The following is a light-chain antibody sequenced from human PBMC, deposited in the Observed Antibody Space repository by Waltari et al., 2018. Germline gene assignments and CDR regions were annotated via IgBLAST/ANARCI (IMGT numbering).Light chain of an antibody. CDR2: GAS. V-gene: IGKV3-20*01. CDR3: PQYGSSTLWT. CDR1: QSVSSRY. Sequence: EIVLTQSPGTLSLSPGERATLYCRASQSVSSRYLAWYQQKPGQAPRLLIYGASSRTTAIPDRFSGSGSWTDCTLTISRLEPEDFAVYYCPQYGSSTLWTFGQGTKVELK. J-gene: IGKJ1*01.